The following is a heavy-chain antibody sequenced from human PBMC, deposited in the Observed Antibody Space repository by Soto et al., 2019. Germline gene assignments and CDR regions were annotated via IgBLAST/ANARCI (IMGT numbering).Heavy chain of an antibody. CDR2: ISSSSSYI. CDR1: GFTFSSYS. V-gene: IGHV3-21*01. Sequence: GGSLRLSCAASGFTFSSYSMNWVRQAPGKGLEWVSSISSSSSYIYYADSVKGRFTISRDNAKNSLYLQMNSLRAEDTAVYYCASSASKRYFDWLPDYWGQGTLVTVSS. J-gene: IGHJ4*02. D-gene: IGHD3-9*01. CDR3: ASSASKRYFDWLPDY.